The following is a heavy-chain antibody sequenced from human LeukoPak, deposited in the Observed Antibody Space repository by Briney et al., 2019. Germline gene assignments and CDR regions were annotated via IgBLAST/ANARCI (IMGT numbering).Heavy chain of an antibody. D-gene: IGHD3-3*01. CDR1: GFTFSAYW. CDR3: ARTYYDFWSGNYYYYYMDV. J-gene: IGHJ6*03. Sequence: GGSLRLSCAASGFTFSAYWMSWVRQAPGKGLEWVANLKQDGSEKYYVDSVKGRFTISRDNAKNSLYLQMNSLRAEDTAVYYCARTYYDFWSGNYYYYYMDVWGKGTTVTVSS. V-gene: IGHV3-7*03. CDR2: LKQDGSEK.